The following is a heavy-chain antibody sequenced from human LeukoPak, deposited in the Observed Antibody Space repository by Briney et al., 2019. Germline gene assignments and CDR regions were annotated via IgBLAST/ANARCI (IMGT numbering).Heavy chain of an antibody. D-gene: IGHD6-6*01. Sequence: ASVKVSCKASGYTLTGYYMHCVRQAPRQGLEWMGWINPNSGGTNYAQKFQGRVTMTRDTSISTAYMELSRLRSDDTAVYYCARWIGQLVAGSGYYFDYWGQGTLVTVSS. CDR1: GYTLTGYY. CDR3: ARWIGQLVAGSGYYFDY. V-gene: IGHV1-2*02. J-gene: IGHJ4*02. CDR2: INPNSGGT.